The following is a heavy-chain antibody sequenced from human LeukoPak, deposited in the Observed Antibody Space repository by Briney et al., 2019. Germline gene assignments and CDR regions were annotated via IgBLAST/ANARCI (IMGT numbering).Heavy chain of an antibody. CDR2: IYYSGST. V-gene: IGHV4-39*01. D-gene: IGHD2-2*01. Sequence: SETLSLTCTVSGGSISSSSYYWGWIRQPPGKGLEWIGSIYYSGSTYYNPSLKSRVTISVDTSKNQFSLKLSSVTAADTAVYYCARQVVGYCSSTSCQGNNFDYWGQETLVTVSS. J-gene: IGHJ4*02. CDR3: ARQVVGYCSSTSCQGNNFDY. CDR1: GGSISSSSYY.